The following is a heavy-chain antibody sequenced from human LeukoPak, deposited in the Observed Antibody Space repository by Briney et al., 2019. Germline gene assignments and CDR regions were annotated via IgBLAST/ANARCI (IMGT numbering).Heavy chain of an antibody. J-gene: IGHJ4*02. CDR1: GFTFSSYA. Sequence: PGRSLRLSCAASGFTFSSYAMHWVRQAPGKGLEWVAVISYDGSNKYYADSVKGRFTISRDNSKNTLYLQMNSLRAEDTAVYYCARGGGSGWSYSYYFDYWGQGTLVTVSS. CDR2: ISYDGSNK. D-gene: IGHD6-19*01. V-gene: IGHV3-30*04. CDR3: ARGGGSGWSYSYYFDY.